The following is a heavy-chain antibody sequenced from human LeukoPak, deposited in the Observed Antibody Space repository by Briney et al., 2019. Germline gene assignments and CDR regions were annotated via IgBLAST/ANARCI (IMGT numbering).Heavy chain of an antibody. CDR1: GGSISSGSYY. CDR3: ARSQYYYDSSGFSAFDI. CDR2: IYTSGST. D-gene: IGHD3-22*01. J-gene: IGHJ3*02. V-gene: IGHV4-61*02. Sequence: SETLSLTCTVSGGSISSGSYYWSWIRQPAGKGLEWIGCIYTSGSTNYNPSLKSRVTISVDTSKNQFSLKLSSVTAADTAVYYCARSQYYYDSSGFSAFDIWGQGTMVTVSS.